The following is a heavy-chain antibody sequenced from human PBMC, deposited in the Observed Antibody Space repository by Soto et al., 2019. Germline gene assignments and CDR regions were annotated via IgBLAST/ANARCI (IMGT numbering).Heavy chain of an antibody. CDR3: ARGTGDYYWSFDL. V-gene: IGHV1-18*01. CDR1: GYTFTSNG. CDR2: ISAYNGNT. D-gene: IGHD7-27*01. Sequence: QVQLVQSGAEMKNPGASVKVSCKASGYTFTSNGISWVRQAPGQGLEWMGWISAYNGNTEYAQKFQGRVTMTTDTSTSTAYIEMRSLGSDDTAVYYCARGTGDYYWSFDLWGRGTLVTVSS. J-gene: IGHJ2*01.